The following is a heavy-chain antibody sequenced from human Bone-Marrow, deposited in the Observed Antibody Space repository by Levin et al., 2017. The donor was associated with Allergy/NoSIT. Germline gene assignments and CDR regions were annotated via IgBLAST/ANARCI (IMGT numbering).Heavy chain of an antibody. D-gene: IGHD2-15*01. CDR2: ISSGSSYI. Sequence: GESLKISCVGSGLSFSDYNMNWVRQAPGKGLEWVASISSGSSYIFYADSMKGRFTISRDNARNSLFLQMNGLSVDDAGVYFCASPREFCVTTTACYIALDLWGQGTTVTVSS. CDR1: GLSFSDYN. CDR3: ASPREFCVTTTACYIALDL. J-gene: IGHJ3*01. V-gene: IGHV3-21*06.